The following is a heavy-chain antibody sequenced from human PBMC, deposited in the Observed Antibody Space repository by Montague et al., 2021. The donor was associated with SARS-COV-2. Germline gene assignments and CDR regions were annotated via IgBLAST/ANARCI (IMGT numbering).Heavy chain of an antibody. V-gene: IGHV4-31*03. Sequence: TLSLTCTVSGGSISSGGYYWSWIRQHPGKGLEWIGYIYYSGSTCYNPSLKSRVTISVDTSKNQFFLKLSSVTAADTAVYYCARAGITIFGVVTNFDYWGQGTLVTVSS. J-gene: IGHJ4*02. CDR2: IYYSGST. CDR3: ARAGITIFGVVTNFDY. D-gene: IGHD3-3*01. CDR1: GGSISSGGYY.